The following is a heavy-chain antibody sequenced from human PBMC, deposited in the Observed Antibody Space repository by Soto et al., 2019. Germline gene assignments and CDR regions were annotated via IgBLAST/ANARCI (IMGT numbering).Heavy chain of an antibody. Sequence: QVQLQESCPGLVKPSQTLSLTCTVSGGSISSGGYYWSWIRQHPGKGLEGIGYIYYGGSTNYHPSLNSRVTISVDTSKNQFSLKLSSVTAADTAVDYWARGSIQLWLHPDVWGQGPTFTVSS. V-gene: IGHV4-31*03. CDR3: ARGSIQLWLHPDV. J-gene: IGHJ6*02. CDR2: IYYGGST. D-gene: IGHD5-18*01. CDR1: GGSISSGGYY.